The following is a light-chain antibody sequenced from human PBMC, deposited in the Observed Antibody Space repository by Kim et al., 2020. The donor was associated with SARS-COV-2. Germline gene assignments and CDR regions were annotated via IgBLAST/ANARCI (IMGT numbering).Light chain of an antibody. V-gene: IGLV1-40*01. Sequence: QRVTISCTGSSSNIGAGYDVHWYQQLPGTAPKLLMYGNNNRPSGVPDRFSGSKSATSASLVITGLQAEDEADYYCQSYDTSLSGSLFGGGTKLTVL. CDR3: QSYDTSLSGSL. CDR2: GNN. CDR1: SSNIGAGYD. J-gene: IGLJ3*02.